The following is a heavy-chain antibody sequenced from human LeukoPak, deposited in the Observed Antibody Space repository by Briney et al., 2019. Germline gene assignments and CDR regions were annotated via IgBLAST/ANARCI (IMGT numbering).Heavy chain of an antibody. Sequence: GGSLRLSCAASGFTLSSSAAMHRVRQAAGKGLEWVAAVSPDGSSKYIADSVKGRFTISSDISKNALYLEMNSLRLEDTAVYYCGRGTYSSGRCDVFDIWGQGTMVTV. CDR1: GFTLSSSA. V-gene: IGHV3-30-3*01. CDR2: VSPDGSSK. D-gene: IGHD3-22*01. CDR3: GRGTYSSGRCDVFDI. J-gene: IGHJ3*02.